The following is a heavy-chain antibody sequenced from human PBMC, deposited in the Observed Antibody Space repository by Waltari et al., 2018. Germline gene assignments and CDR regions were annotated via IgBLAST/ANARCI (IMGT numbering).Heavy chain of an antibody. J-gene: IGHJ4*02. CDR2: INTDGSST. D-gene: IGHD6-13*01. CDR3: AARGYSSRGFDY. CDR1: GFPFSSYW. Sequence: EVQLVESGGGLVQPGGSLRLSCAASGFPFSSYWLHWVRQAPGKGLVWVSRINTDGSSTSYADSVKGRFTISRDNAKNTLYLQMNSLRAEDTAVYYCAARGYSSRGFDYWGQGTLVTVSS. V-gene: IGHV3-74*01.